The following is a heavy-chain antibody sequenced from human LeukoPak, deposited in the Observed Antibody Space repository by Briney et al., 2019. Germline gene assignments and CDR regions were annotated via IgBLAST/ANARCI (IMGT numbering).Heavy chain of an antibody. CDR3: ARTPEHFYGSGSYFPV. CDR2: IYYSGST. Sequence: SETLSLTCTVSGGSISSSSYYWGWIRQPPGKGLEWIGSIYYSGSTYYNPSLKSRVTISVDTSKNQFSLKLSSVTAADTAVYYCARTPEHFYGSGSYFPVWGQGTLVTVSS. V-gene: IGHV4-39*07. CDR1: GGSISSSSYY. D-gene: IGHD3-10*01. J-gene: IGHJ4*02.